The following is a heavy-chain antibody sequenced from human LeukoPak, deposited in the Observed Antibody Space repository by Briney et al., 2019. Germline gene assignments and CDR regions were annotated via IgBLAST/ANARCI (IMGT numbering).Heavy chain of an antibody. V-gene: IGHV4-38-2*02. Sequence: SETLSLTCTVSGYSISSGYYWGWIRQPPGKGLEWIGSIYHSGSTYYNPSLKSRVTISVDTSKNQFSLKLSSVTAADTAVYYCVRAVAGSTMITYYYYMDVWGKGTTVTVSS. CDR2: IYHSGST. CDR3: VRAVAGSTMITYYYYMDV. J-gene: IGHJ6*03. CDR1: GYSISSGYY. D-gene: IGHD6-19*01.